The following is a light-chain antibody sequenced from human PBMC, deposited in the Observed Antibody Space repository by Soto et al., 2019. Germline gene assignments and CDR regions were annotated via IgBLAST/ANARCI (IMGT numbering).Light chain of an antibody. V-gene: IGKV1-5*01. CDR3: HKYHSYS. CDR1: QSISSW. J-gene: IGKJ3*01. CDR2: DAS. Sequence: DIQTTQSPSTLSASVGDRVTITCRASQSISSWLAWYQQKPGKAPKLLIYDASSLESGVPSRFSGSGSGTEFTLKISSMTHDDFATYYCHKYHSYSFGPGTKVDIK.